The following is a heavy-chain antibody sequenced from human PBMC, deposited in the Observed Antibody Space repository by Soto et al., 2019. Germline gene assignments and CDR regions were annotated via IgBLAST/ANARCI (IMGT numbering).Heavy chain of an antibody. D-gene: IGHD7-27*01. Sequence: QVQLVESGGGVVQPGRSLRLSCAASGFTFSSYGMHWVRQAPGKGLEWVAVIWYDGSNKYYADSVKGRFTNSRDNSKNTLYLQMNSLRAEDTAVYYCARDRGELGIPASVNGMDVWGQGTTVTVSS. CDR3: ARDRGELGIPASVNGMDV. CDR2: IWYDGSNK. CDR1: GFTFSSYG. V-gene: IGHV3-33*01. J-gene: IGHJ6*02.